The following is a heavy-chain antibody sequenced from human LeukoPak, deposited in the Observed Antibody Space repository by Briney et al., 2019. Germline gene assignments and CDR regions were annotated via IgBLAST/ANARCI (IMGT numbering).Heavy chain of an antibody. Sequence: PGGSLRLSCAASGFTFSSYAMSWVRQAPGKGLEWVSAISGSGGSTYYADSVKGRFTISRDNSKNTLYLQMNSLRTEDTAVYYCAKEGTEPEGLYYYGMDVWGQGTTVTVSS. J-gene: IGHJ6*02. V-gene: IGHV3-23*01. CDR2: ISGSGGST. CDR1: GFTFSSYA. CDR3: AKEGTEPEGLYYYGMDV. D-gene: IGHD1/OR15-1a*01.